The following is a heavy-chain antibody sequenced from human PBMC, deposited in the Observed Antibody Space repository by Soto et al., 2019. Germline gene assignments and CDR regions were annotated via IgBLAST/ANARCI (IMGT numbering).Heavy chain of an antibody. CDR2: ISGIRGGT. CDR3: ARDLIYSSDWNSDAFDI. V-gene: IGHV3-23*01. Sequence: EVLLLESGGGSVQPGGSLRLSCEGSGFNFSNYAMNWVRQAPGKGLEWVSSISGIRGGTYYAASVKGRFTISKDSSKNTMYLQMNSLRAEDTAVYYCARDLIYSSDWNSDAFDIWGQGTMVTVSS. J-gene: IGHJ3*02. CDR1: GFNFSNYA. D-gene: IGHD6-19*01.